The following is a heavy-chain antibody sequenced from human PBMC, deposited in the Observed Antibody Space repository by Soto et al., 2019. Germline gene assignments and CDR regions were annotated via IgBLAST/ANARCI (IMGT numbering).Heavy chain of an antibody. V-gene: IGHV3-49*03. Sequence: GGSLRLSCTASGFTFGDYAMSWFRQAPGKGLEWVGFIRSKAYGGTTEYAASVKGRFTISRDDSKSIAYLQMNSLKTEDTAVYYCTRDQRERAAAGTELKHWGQGTLVTVSS. J-gene: IGHJ1*01. D-gene: IGHD6-13*01. CDR3: TRDQRERAAAGTELKH. CDR1: GFTFGDYA. CDR2: IRSKAYGGTT.